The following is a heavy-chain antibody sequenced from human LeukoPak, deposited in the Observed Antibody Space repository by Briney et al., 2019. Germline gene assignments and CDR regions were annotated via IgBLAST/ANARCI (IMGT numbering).Heavy chain of an antibody. V-gene: IGHV3-48*01. D-gene: IGHD6-13*01. CDR1: GFTFSSYS. CDR2: ISSSSSTI. CDR3: ARDRLAAAGTCWYFDY. J-gene: IGHJ4*02. Sequence: GGSLRLSCAASGFTFSSYSMNWVRQAPGKGLEWVSYISSSSSTIYYADSVKGRFTISRDNAKNSLYLQMDSLRAEDTAVYYCARDRLAAAGTCWYFDYWGQGTLVTVSS.